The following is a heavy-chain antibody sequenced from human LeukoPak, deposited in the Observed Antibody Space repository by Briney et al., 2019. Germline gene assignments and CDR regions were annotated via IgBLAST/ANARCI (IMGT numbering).Heavy chain of an antibody. CDR3: AREQYSGSWSYYYYGMDV. Sequence: GGSLRLSCAASGFTLDDYAMHWVRQAPGKGLEWVSVIYSGGSTYYADSVKGRFTISRDNSKNTLYLQMNSLRAEDTAVYYCAREQYSGSWSYYYYGMDVWGKGTTVTVSS. D-gene: IGHD6-13*01. J-gene: IGHJ6*04. V-gene: IGHV3-66*01. CDR2: IYSGGST. CDR1: GFTLDDYA.